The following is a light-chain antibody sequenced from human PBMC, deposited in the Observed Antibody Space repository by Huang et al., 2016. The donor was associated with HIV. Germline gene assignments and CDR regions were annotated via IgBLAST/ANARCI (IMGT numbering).Light chain of an antibody. J-gene: IGKJ3*01. CDR2: VAS. CDR3: QQYDDWPRGFT. V-gene: IGKV3-15*01. Sequence: EIVMTQSPVTLSVSPGERATLSCRASQSVGSNLDWYQHKPGQAPRLLVYVASTRATGIPARFSGSGSGTEFSLTISSLQSEDFAIYYSQQYDDWPRGFTFGPGTKVDIK. CDR1: QSVGSN.